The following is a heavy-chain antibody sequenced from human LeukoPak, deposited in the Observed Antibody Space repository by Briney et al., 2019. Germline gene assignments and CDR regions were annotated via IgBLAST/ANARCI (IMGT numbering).Heavy chain of an antibody. CDR3: ARGGRPRARASYY. CDR1: GGSFSGYY. J-gene: IGHJ4*02. CDR2: INHSGST. V-gene: IGHV4-34*01. Sequence: SETLSLTCAVYGGSFSGYYWSWIRQPPGKGLEWIGEINHSGSTNYNPSPKSRVTISVDTSKNQVSLKLSSVTAADTAVYYCARGGRPRARASYYWGQGTLVAVSS. D-gene: IGHD5-12*01.